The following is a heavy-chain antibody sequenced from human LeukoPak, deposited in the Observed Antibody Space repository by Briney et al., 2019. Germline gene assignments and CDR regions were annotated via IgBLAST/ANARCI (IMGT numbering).Heavy chain of an antibody. CDR1: GGSIRSYY. CDR3: AKWHSDWHVYDS. Sequence: SETVSLTCSVSGGSIRSYYWNGLGQPPGKEREGMGYVSFGGSTNFNPSLTNRVAMSVDTSKNQFSLRLTSVTAADTALYYCAKWHSDWHVYDSWGQGTLVTVSS. CDR2: VSFGGST. J-gene: IGHJ4*02. V-gene: IGHV4-59*01. D-gene: IGHD6-19*01.